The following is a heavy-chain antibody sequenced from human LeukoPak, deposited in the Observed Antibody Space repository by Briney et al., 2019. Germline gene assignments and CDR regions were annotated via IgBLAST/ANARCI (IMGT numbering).Heavy chain of an antibody. V-gene: IGHV3-74*01. CDR1: GFTFSRYW. CDR2: INSDGSST. Sequence: GGSLRLSCAASGFTFSRYWMHWVRRAPGKGLVWVSHINSDGSSTTYADSVKGRFTISRDNAENTLYLQMNSLRVEDTAVYYCARDVGSGWYHFDNWGQGTLVTVSS. J-gene: IGHJ4*02. CDR3: ARDVGSGWYHFDN. D-gene: IGHD6-19*01.